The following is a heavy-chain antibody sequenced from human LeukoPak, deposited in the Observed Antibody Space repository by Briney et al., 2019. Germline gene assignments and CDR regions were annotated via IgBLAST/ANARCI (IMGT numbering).Heavy chain of an antibody. CDR3: ARVLGGYMVRGFNYYYYMDV. V-gene: IGHV1-8*01. D-gene: IGHD3-10*01. J-gene: IGHJ6*03. CDR1: GYTFTSND. CDR2: MNPNSDNT. Sequence: ASVKVSCKASGYTFTSNDINWVRQATGQGLEWMGWMNPNSDNTGYAQKFQGRVTMTTDTSTSTAYMELRSLRSDDPAVYYCARVLGGYMVRGFNYYYYMDVWGKGTTVTVSS.